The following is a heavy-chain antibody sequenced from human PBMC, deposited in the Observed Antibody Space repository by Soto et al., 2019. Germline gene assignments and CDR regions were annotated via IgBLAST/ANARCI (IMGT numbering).Heavy chain of an antibody. Sequence: GGPLTLSCGASGFAIGTWWMYWVRQAPGKGLEWVSRINSDGSTTTYTDSVKGRFTISRDNARHTVFLQMDSLRVEDTAIYYCARLYDFWSGSALDSWGQGALVTVSS. CDR2: INSDGSTT. J-gene: IGHJ4*02. V-gene: IGHV3-74*01. CDR3: ARLYDFWSGSALDS. D-gene: IGHD3-3*01. CDR1: GFAIGTWW.